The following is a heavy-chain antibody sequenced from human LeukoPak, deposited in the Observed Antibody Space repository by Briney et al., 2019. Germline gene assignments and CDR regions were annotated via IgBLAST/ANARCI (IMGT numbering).Heavy chain of an antibody. CDR3: TRDPDG. Sequence: GGYLRLSCAASGFSVTNYYMSWVRRAPGKGLEWVSVIYSGGDTFHADSVKGRFILSRDISKNTLYLQMNSLRVDDTAVYYCTRDPDGWGQGTLVTVSS. V-gene: IGHV3-66*01. CDR2: IYSGGDT. J-gene: IGHJ4*02. CDR1: GFSVTNYY.